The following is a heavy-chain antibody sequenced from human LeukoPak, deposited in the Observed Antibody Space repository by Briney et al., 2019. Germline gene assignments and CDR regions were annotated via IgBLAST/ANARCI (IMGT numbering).Heavy chain of an antibody. CDR1: GYTFTSYG. Sequence: ASVKVSCKASGYTFTSYGISWVRQAPGQGLEWMGWVSAYNGNTNYAQKLQGRVTMTTDTSTSTAYMELRSLRSDDTAAYYCARDFRGYCSSTSCPYIDYWGQGTLVTVSS. V-gene: IGHV1-18*01. D-gene: IGHD2-2*01. CDR2: VSAYNGNT. CDR3: ARDFRGYCSSTSCPYIDY. J-gene: IGHJ4*02.